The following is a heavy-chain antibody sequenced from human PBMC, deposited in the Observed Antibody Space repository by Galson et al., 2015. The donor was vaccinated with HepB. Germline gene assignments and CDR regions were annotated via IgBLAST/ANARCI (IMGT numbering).Heavy chain of an antibody. CDR2: TRRDGSKE. V-gene: IGHV3-30*02. D-gene: IGHD3-10*01. CDR1: GFTFSSCA. Sequence: SLRLSCAASGFTFSSCAMHWVRQAPGKGLEWVAYTRRDGSKENYADSVEGRCTISRDNSKNTMYLHMNSLRAEDTAVYYCAKGGVTGTNYFDYWGQGTLVTVSS. J-gene: IGHJ4*02. CDR3: AKGGVTGTNYFDY.